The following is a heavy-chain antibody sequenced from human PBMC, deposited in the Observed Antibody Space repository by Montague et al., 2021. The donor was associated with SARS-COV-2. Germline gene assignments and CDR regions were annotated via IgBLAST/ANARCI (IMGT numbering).Heavy chain of an antibody. Sequence: SLRLSCAASGFTFSSYSMNWVRQAPGKGLEWVSSISSSSSYIYYADSVKGRFTISRGNAKNSLYLQMNSLRAEDTAVYYCARVGGMEYCSGGNCYLDYWGQGTLVTVSS. V-gene: IGHV3-21*01. D-gene: IGHD2-15*01. J-gene: IGHJ4*02. CDR3: ARVGGMEYCSGGNCYLDY. CDR2: ISSSSSYI. CDR1: GFTFSSYS.